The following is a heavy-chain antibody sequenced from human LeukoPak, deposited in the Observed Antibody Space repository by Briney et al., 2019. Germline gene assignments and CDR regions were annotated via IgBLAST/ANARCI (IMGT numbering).Heavy chain of an antibody. CDR3: ARVVSGYYEVFDY. CDR1: GGSLSNYY. J-gene: IGHJ4*02. Sequence: SETLSLTCTVSGGSLSNYYWSWIRQPPGKGLEWIGYIYYSGSTNYNPSLKSRVTISVDTSKNQFSLKLSSVTAADTAVYYCARVVSGYYEVFDYWGQGTLVTVSS. D-gene: IGHD3-22*01. CDR2: IYYSGST. V-gene: IGHV4-59*01.